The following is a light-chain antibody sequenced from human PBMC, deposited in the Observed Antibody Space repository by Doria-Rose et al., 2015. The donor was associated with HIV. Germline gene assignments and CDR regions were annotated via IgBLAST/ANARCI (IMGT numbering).Light chain of an antibody. V-gene: IGKV3-20*01. CDR1: QSFSSTY. CDR2: DGS. J-gene: IGKJ1*01. CDR3: HQYGTSWT. Sequence: DIVMTQTPCTLSLSPGERATLSCRASQSFSSTYLAWYQQKPGQAPSLLIYDGSTRATGIPDRFSVSGSGTDFTLTINRLEPEDFALYYCHQYGTSWTFGQGTKVEI.